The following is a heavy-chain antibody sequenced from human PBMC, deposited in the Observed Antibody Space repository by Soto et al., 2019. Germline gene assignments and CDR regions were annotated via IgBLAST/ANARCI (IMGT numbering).Heavy chain of an antibody. CDR3: ARRITGTVSYYSGMDV. D-gene: IGHD1-20*01. CDR1: GGTFSSYA. V-gene: IGHV1-69*12. CDR2: IIPIFGTA. J-gene: IGHJ6*02. Sequence: QVQLVQSGAEVKKPGSSVKVSCKASGGTFSSYAISWVRQAPGQGLEWMGGIIPIFGTANYAQKFQGRVTITADESQSRAYIELSSLGSEATAVYYCARRITGTVSYYSGMDVWGQGTTVTVYS.